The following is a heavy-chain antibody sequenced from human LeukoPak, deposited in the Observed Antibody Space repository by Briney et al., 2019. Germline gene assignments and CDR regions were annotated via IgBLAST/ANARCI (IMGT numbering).Heavy chain of an antibody. CDR3: RVGYCSGGSCYSAGDWFDP. D-gene: IGHD2-15*01. V-gene: IGHV3-15*01. J-gene: IGHJ5*02. CDR1: GFTFSNAW. CDR2: IKSKTDGGTT. Sequence: AGGSLRLSCAASGFTFSNAWMSWVRQAPGKGLEWVGRIKSKTDGGTTDYAAPVKGRFNISRDDSKNTLYLQMNSLKTEGTAVYYCRVGYCSGGSCYSAGDWFDPWGQGTLVTVSS.